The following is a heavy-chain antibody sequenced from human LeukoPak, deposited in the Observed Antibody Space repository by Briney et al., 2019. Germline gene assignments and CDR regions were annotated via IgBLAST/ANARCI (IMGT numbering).Heavy chain of an antibody. CDR1: GGTFSSYA. J-gene: IGHJ6*02. CDR2: IIPIFGTA. CDR3: ARAPSRVAGKDYYYGMDV. D-gene: IGHD6-19*01. V-gene: IGHV1-69*13. Sequence: SVKVSCKSSGGTFSSYAISWVRQAPGQGLEWMGGIIPIFGTANYAQKFQGRVTITADESTSTAYMELSSLRSEDTAVYYCARAPSRVAGKDYYYGMDVWGQGTTVTVSS.